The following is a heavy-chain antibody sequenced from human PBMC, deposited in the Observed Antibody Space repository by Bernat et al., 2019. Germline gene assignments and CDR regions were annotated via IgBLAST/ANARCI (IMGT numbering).Heavy chain of an antibody. CDR2: ITYEGSIK. Sequence: QVQLVESGGGVVQPGRSLRLSCAASGFTFSSYGMHWVRQAPGKGLEWVAVITYEGSIKYHADPVRGRFTISRDNSKNTLYLQMNSLRTEDTAVYYCARDLYFGEGDAFDIWGQGTMVTVSS. V-gene: IGHV3-30*03. CDR3: ARDLYFGEGDAFDI. J-gene: IGHJ3*02. CDR1: GFTFSSYG. D-gene: IGHD3-10*01.